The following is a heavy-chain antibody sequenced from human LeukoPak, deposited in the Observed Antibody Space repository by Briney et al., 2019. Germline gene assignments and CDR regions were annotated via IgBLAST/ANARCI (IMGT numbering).Heavy chain of an antibody. Sequence: PSETLSLTCTVSGGPISGYYGSWTRQPPGKGLEGMGYIYYRCSTNYNPSLKSRVTISVDTSKSPFSLQLISVTAADTAVYYCARDRPVVPAGYYYYYCMDVWGKGTTVTVSS. CDR1: GGPISGYY. J-gene: IGHJ6*03. CDR3: ARDRPVVPAGYYYYYCMDV. V-gene: IGHV4-59*01. CDR2: IYYRCST. D-gene: IGHD2-2*01.